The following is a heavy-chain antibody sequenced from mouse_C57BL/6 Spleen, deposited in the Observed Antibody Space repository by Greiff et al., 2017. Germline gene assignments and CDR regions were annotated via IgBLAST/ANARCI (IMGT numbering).Heavy chain of an antibody. D-gene: IGHD1-1*01. CDR3: ARWRYYGSDAMDY. Sequence: QVQLQQPGAELVRPGSSVKLSCKASGYTFTSYWMHWVKQRPIQGLEWIGNIDPSDSETHYNQKFKDKATLTVDKSSSTAYMQLSSLTSEDSAVYYCARWRYYGSDAMDYWGQGTSVTVSS. J-gene: IGHJ4*01. CDR1: GYTFTSYW. V-gene: IGHV1-52*01. CDR2: IDPSDSET.